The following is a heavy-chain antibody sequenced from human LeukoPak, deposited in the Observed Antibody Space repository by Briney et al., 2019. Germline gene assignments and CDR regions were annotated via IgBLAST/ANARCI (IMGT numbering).Heavy chain of an antibody. CDR2: ISGIGGST. CDR3: AKSPPIVPRNGYYFDY. V-gene: IGHV3-23*01. D-gene: IGHD3-16*02. Sequence: GGSLRLSCAASGFTLSSYAMSWVRQAPGKGLEWVSAISGIGGSTYYADSVKGRFTISRDNSKNTLYLQMNSLRAEDTAVYYCAKSPPIVPRNGYYFDYWGQGTPVTVSS. CDR1: GFTLSSYA. J-gene: IGHJ4*02.